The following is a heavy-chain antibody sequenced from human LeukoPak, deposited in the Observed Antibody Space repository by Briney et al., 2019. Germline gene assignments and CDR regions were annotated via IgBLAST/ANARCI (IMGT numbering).Heavy chain of an antibody. CDR2: MYPGGST. J-gene: IGHJ4*02. CDR3: ARETFTIPFDY. D-gene: IGHD5-24*01. CDR1: GFTVSSDY. V-gene: IGHV3-53*01. Sequence: GGSLRLSCAASGFTVSSDYVSWVRQAPGKGLEWVSVMYPGGSTHYADSVRGRFTISGDNSKNTVYLHMNSLRVDDTAVYYCARETFTIPFDYWGQGTLVTVSS.